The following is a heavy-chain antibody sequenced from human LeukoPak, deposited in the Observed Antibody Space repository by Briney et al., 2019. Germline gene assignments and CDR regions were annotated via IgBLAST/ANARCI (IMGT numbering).Heavy chain of an antibody. J-gene: IGHJ4*02. CDR2: SGTSSYTT. CDR1: GFSFSSYG. Sequence: GGSLRLSCAASGFSFSSYGMNWVRQAPGKGLEWVSYSGTSSYTTYYADSVKGRFTISRDNAENSLYLQMNSLRVEDTAVYYCARILGSGAMDSWGQGTLVTVSS. V-gene: IGHV3-48*04. D-gene: IGHD1-26*01. CDR3: ARILGSGAMDS.